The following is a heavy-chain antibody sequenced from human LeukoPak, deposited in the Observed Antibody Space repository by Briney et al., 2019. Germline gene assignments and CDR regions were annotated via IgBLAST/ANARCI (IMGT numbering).Heavy chain of an antibody. CDR3: ARRGTYYYGSGSYFYYYYYYGMDV. J-gene: IGHJ6*02. Sequence: SQTLSLTCTVSGGSISSGGYYWSWIRQHPGKGLEWIGYIYYSGSTYYNPSLKSRVTISVDTSKNQFSLKLSSVTAADTAVYYCARRGTYYYGSGSYFYYYYYYGMDVWGQGTTVTVSS. CDR1: GGSISSGGYY. CDR2: IYYSGST. V-gene: IGHV4-31*03. D-gene: IGHD3-10*01.